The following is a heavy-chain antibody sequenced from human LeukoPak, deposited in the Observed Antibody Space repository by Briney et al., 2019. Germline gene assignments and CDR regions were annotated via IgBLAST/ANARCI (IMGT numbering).Heavy chain of an antibody. CDR3: ARDRSSSSRGGLFDY. CDR1: GYTFTSYY. Sequence: GASVTVSCTASGYTFTSYYMHWVRQAPGQGLEWMGIINPSGGSTSYAQKFQGRVTMTRDTSTSTVYMELSSLRSEDTAVYYCARDRSSSSRGGLFDYWGQGTLVTVSS. CDR2: INPSGGST. J-gene: IGHJ4*02. V-gene: IGHV1-46*01. D-gene: IGHD6-6*01.